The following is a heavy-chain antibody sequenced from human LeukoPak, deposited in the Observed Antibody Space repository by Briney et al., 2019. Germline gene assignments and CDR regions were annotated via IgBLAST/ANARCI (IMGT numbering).Heavy chain of an antibody. CDR3: ARDQRRHYGMDV. CDR2: ISSSSSYT. CDR1: GFTFSDYY. J-gene: IGHJ6*02. Sequence: PGGSLRLSCAASGFTFSDYYMSWIRQAPGKGLEWVSYISSSSSYTNYADSVKGRFTISRDNSKNTLYLQMNSLRAEDTAVYYCARDQRRHYGMDVWGQGTTVTVSS. V-gene: IGHV3-11*06.